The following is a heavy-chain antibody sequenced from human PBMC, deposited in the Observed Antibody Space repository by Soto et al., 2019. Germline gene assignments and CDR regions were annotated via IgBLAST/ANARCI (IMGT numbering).Heavy chain of an antibody. D-gene: IGHD4-17*01. CDR3: ARSRRTYGDYYDL. J-gene: IGHJ4*02. V-gene: IGHV3-30*04. CDR2: ISFHGRDE. CDR1: GFTLSGYA. Sequence: GGSLRLSCAASGFTLSGYAFHWVRQAPGKGLEWVAFISFHGRDESYADSVKGRLTISRDNSKNTVYLQMNSLRGNDTALYYCARSRRTYGDYYDLWGQGTVGTVSS.